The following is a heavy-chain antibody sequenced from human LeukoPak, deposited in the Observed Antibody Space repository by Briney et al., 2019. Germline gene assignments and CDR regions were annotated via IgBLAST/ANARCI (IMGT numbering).Heavy chain of an antibody. Sequence: SETLSLTCTVSGGSISSYYWSWIRQPPEKGLEWIGYIYYSGSTNYNPSLKSRVTISVDTSKNQFSLKLSSVTAADTAVYYCARNPTTVTTWYYYMDVWGKGTTVTVSS. J-gene: IGHJ6*03. D-gene: IGHD4-17*01. CDR3: ARNPTTVTTWYYYMDV. CDR2: IYYSGST. V-gene: IGHV4-59*01. CDR1: GGSISSYY.